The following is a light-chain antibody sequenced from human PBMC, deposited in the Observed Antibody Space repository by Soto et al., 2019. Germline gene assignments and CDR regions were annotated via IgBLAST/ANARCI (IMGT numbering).Light chain of an antibody. CDR2: DVT. CDR3: TSYTSSNTLLV. J-gene: IGLJ2*01. V-gene: IGLV2-14*01. CDR1: SSDVGGYKY. Sequence: QSALTQPASVSGSPGQSITISCTGTSSDVGGYKYVSWYQLHPGTAPKLVIYDVTNRPSGVSSRFSGSKSAYTASLTISGLQAEDEADYYCTSYTSSNTLLVFGGGTKVTVL.